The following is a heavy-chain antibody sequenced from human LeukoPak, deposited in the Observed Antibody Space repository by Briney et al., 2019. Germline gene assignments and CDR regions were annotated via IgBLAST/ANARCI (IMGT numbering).Heavy chain of an antibody. CDR1: GFTFSNYP. V-gene: IGHV3-64D*09. J-gene: IGHJ4*02. CDR2: ISNSGDNP. Sequence: PGGSLRLSCSASGFTFSNYPMHWVRQAPGKGLEYVSGISNSGDNPNHADSVKGRFTISRDNSKNTLYLQMSSLRVEDTAVYYCAKGVRSDSHCGQGTPVTVSS. CDR3: AKGVRSDSH.